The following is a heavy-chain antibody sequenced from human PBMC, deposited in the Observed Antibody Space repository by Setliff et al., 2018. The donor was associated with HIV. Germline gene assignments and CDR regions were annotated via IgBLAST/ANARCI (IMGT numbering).Heavy chain of an antibody. D-gene: IGHD3-10*01. J-gene: IGHJ3*02. CDR2: IYYSGST. V-gene: IGHV4-59*08. CDR3: ANSLLRGSRYAFDI. CDR1: GGSISSYY. Sequence: SETLSLTCTVSGGSISSYYWSWIRLPPGKGLEWIGYIYYSGSTNYNPSLKSRVTISVDTSRNQFSLKLSSVTAADTAVYYCANSLLRGSRYAFDIWGQGTTVTVSS.